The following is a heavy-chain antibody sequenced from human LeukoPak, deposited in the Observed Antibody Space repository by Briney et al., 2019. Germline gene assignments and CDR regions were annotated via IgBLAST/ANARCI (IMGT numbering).Heavy chain of an antibody. D-gene: IGHD4-11*01. CDR1: GGAISSGSCS. J-gene: IGHJ6*02. CDR2: IYHSGTT. Sequence: PSETLSLTCAVSGGAISSGSCSWSWIRQPPGKGLEWIGSIYHSGTTYYNPSLKSRVSLSVDRSKNQFSLKLSSVTAADTAVYYCARGGSNGLDVWGQGTTVTVSS. V-gene: IGHV4-30-2*01. CDR3: ARGGSNGLDV.